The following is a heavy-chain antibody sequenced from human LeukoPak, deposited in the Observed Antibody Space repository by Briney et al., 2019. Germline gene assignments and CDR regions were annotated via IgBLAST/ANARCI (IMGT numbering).Heavy chain of an antibody. D-gene: IGHD2-2*01. Sequence: GGSLRLSCAPSGFTFSSYAMSWVRHAPGKGLEWVSAISGSGGSTYYADSVKGRFTISRDNSKNTLYLQMNSLRAEDTAVYYCAKIQGYCSSTSCYAMWFDYWGQGTLVTISS. J-gene: IGHJ4*02. CDR3: AKIQGYCSSTSCYAMWFDY. CDR2: ISGSGGST. CDR1: GFTFSSYA. V-gene: IGHV3-23*01.